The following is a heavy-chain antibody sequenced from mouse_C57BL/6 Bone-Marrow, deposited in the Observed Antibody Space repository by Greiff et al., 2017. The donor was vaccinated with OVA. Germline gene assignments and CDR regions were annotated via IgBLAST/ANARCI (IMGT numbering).Heavy chain of an antibody. Sequence: VQLQQPGAELVKPGASVKLSCKASGYTFTSYWMHWVKQRPGQGLEWIGMIHPNSGSTNYNEKFKSKATLTVDKSSSTAYMQLSSLTSEDSAVYYCARSVLWLRRCFDYWGQGTTLTVSS. CDR1: GYTFTSYW. CDR3: ARSVLWLRRCFDY. J-gene: IGHJ2*01. D-gene: IGHD2-2*01. V-gene: IGHV1-64*01. CDR2: IHPNSGST.